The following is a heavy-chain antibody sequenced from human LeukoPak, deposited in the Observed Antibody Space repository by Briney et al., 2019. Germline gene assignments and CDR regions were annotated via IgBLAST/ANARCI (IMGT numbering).Heavy chain of an antibody. CDR2: ISWDGGST. Sequence: GGSLRLSCAVSGFTFDDYAMHWVRQAPGKGLEWVSLISWDGGSTYYADSVKGRFTISRDNSKNSLYLQMNSLRAEDTALYYCAKDRGRLSGYFYYMDVWGKGTTVTVSS. D-gene: IGHD3-22*01. J-gene: IGHJ6*03. V-gene: IGHV3-43D*03. CDR3: AKDRGRLSGYFYYMDV. CDR1: GFTFDDYA.